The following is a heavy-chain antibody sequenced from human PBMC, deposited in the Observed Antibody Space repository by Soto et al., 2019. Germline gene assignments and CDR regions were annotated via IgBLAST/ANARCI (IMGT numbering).Heavy chain of an antibody. J-gene: IGHJ6*02. CDR1: GFTFSSYS. D-gene: IGHD3-3*01. CDR3: ARDTPPITIFGMVIIGNYYYGMDV. CDR2: ISNSSSTI. Sequence: EVQLVESGGGLVQPGGSLRLSCAASGFTFSSYSMNWVRQAPGKGLEWVSYISNSSSTIYYADTVKGRFTISRDNAKNSLYLQMNSLRDEDTAVYYCARDTPPITIFGMVIIGNYYYGMDVWGQGTTVTVSS. V-gene: IGHV3-48*02.